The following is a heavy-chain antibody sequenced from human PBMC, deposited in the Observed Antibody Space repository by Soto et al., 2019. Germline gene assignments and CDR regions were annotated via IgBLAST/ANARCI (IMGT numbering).Heavy chain of an antibody. CDR2: ISAYNGNT. D-gene: IGHD3-10*01. Sequence: QVQLVQSGAEVKKPGASVKVSCKASGYTFTSYGISWVRQAPGQGLEWMGWISAYNGNTNYAQKRQGRVTMTKDTSTSKAYMELRSLRSDDTAVYYCARDSPARQHLWFGEPHYYYGMDVWGQGTTVTVSS. CDR1: GYTFTSYG. V-gene: IGHV1-18*01. J-gene: IGHJ6*02. CDR3: ARDSPARQHLWFGEPHYYYGMDV.